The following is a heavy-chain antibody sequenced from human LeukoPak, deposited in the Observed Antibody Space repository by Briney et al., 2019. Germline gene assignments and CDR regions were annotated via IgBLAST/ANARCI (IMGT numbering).Heavy chain of an antibody. CDR3: ARETITLNAFDI. Sequence: PSETLSLTCTVSGGSISSYYWGWIRQPPGKGLEWIGYIYYSGSTNYNPSLKSRVTISVDTSKNQFSLKLSSVTAADTAVYYCARETITLNAFDIWGQGTMVTVSS. J-gene: IGHJ3*02. CDR1: GGSISSYY. D-gene: IGHD3-10*01. V-gene: IGHV4-59*01. CDR2: IYYSGST.